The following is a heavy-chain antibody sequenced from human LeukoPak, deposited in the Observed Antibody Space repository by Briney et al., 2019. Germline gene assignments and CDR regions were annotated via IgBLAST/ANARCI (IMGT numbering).Heavy chain of an antibody. J-gene: IGHJ4*02. V-gene: IGHV3-7*01. D-gene: IGHD5-18*01. CDR3: ARDAGGYGFYGDY. CDR2: IKQDGSEK. CDR1: GFTFSTNG. Sequence: GGCLRLACAAAGFTFSTNGMRLVRQAPGKGLGLVANIKQDGSEKNYVDSVKGRFTISRDKAKNSLYLQMNSLRAEDTAVYYCARDAGGYGFYGDYWGQGTLVTVSS.